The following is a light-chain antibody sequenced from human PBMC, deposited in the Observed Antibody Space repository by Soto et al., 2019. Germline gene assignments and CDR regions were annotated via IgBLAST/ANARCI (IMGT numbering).Light chain of an antibody. V-gene: IGKV1-5*03. CDR1: QSISSW. J-gene: IGKJ4*01. Sequence: DIQMTQSPSTLSASVGDRVAITCRASQSISSWLAWYQQKPGKAPKLLIYKASSLESGVPSRFSGSGSGTEFTLTISSLQPDDFATYHCQQYHSYALTFGGGTKVESK. CDR3: QQYHSYALT. CDR2: KAS.